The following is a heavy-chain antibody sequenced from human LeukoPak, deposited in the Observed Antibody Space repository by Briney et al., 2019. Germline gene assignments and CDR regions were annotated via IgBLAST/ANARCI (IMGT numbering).Heavy chain of an antibody. CDR3: ARAGGGYTYYEIDY. Sequence: GGSLRLSCAVSAFTFSSFAMHWVRQAPGKGLEWVAVISYDGNNKYYAGSVKGRFTISRDNSKNTLYLQMNSPRAEDTAVYFCARAGGGYTYYEIDYWGQGTLVTVSS. D-gene: IGHD5-12*01. V-gene: IGHV3-30*03. J-gene: IGHJ4*02. CDR1: AFTFSSFA. CDR2: ISYDGNNK.